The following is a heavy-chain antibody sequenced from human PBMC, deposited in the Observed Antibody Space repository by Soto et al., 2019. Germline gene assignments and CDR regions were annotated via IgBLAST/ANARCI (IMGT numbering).Heavy chain of an antibody. D-gene: IGHD3-10*01. J-gene: IGHJ3*02. Sequence: QVQLVQSGAEVKKPGASVKVSCKASGYTFTSYAMHWVRQAPGQRLEWMGWINAGNGNTKYSQKFQGRVTITRDTPATNAYAELISPRYEDTAVYYSSRGASMVRGVILDAFDIWGQGTMVTVSS. CDR3: SRGASMVRGVILDAFDI. CDR1: GYTFTSYA. CDR2: INAGNGNT. V-gene: IGHV1-3*01.